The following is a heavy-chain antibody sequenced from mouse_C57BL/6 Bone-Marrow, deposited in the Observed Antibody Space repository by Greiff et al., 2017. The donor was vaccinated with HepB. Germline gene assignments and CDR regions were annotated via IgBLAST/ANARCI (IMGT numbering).Heavy chain of an antibody. V-gene: IGHV3-6*01. Sequence: DVKLQESGPGLVKPSQSLSLTCSVTGYSITSGYYWNWIRQFPGNKLEWMGYISYDGSNNYNPSLKNRISITRDTSKNQFFLKLNSVTTEDTATYYCARDYGSFLYWYFDVWGTGTTVTVSS. CDR1: GYSITSGYY. D-gene: IGHD1-1*01. J-gene: IGHJ1*03. CDR2: ISYDGSN. CDR3: ARDYGSFLYWYFDV.